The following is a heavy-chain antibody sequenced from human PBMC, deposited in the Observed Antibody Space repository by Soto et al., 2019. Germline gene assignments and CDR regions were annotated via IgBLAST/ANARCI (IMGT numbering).Heavy chain of an antibody. CDR1: GFTFSSYG. D-gene: IGHD2-21*02. CDR2: ISYDGSNK. Sequence: QVQLVESGGGVVQPGRYLRLSCAASGFTFSSYGMHWVRQAPGKGLEWVAVISYDGSNKYYADSVKGRFTISRDNSKNTLYLQMNSLRAEDTAVYYCAKGDVVVTAIGAFDIWGQGTMVTVSS. V-gene: IGHV3-30*18. CDR3: AKGDVVVTAIGAFDI. J-gene: IGHJ3*02.